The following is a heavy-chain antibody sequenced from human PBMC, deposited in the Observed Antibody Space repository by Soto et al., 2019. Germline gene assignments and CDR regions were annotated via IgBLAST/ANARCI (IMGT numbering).Heavy chain of an antibody. Sequence: QVQLQASVPGLVKPSETLSLTCTVSGGSINSYYWSWIRQPPGKGLEWLGYIRYSGNTNYNPSLKRRVIISVDTSKNQFSLKLSSVTAADTAVYYCARHRGGVIVSNYWFFDLWGRGSLVTVSS. CDR1: GGSINSYY. J-gene: IGHJ2*01. CDR2: IRYSGNT. CDR3: ARHRGGVIVSNYWFFDL. D-gene: IGHD3-16*02. V-gene: IGHV4-59*08.